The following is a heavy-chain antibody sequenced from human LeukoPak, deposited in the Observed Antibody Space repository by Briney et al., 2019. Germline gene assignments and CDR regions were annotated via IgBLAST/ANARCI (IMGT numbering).Heavy chain of an antibody. Sequence: GGSLRLSCAASGFTFSSYWMSWVRQAPGKGLEWVANIKQDGSEKYYVDSVKGRFTISRDNAKNSLYLQMNSLRAEDTAVYYCASIQTGGVTPFDYWGQGTLVTVSS. V-gene: IGHV3-7*02. CDR1: GFTFSSYW. CDR3: ASIQTGGVTPFDY. J-gene: IGHJ4*02. CDR2: IKQDGSEK. D-gene: IGHD3-16*01.